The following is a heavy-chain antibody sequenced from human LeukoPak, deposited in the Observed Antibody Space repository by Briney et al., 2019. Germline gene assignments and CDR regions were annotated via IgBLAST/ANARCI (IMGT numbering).Heavy chain of an antibody. CDR1: GGTFSSYA. CDR3: ARSRGWFGEPLDY. D-gene: IGHD3-10*01. V-gene: IGHV1-69*13. CDR2: IIPIFGTA. J-gene: IGHJ4*02. Sequence: SVKVSCKASGGTFSSYAISWVRQAPGQGLEWMGGIIPIFGTANYAQKFQGRVTITADESTSTAYMELSSLRSEDTAVYYCARSRGWFGEPLDYWGQGTLITVSS.